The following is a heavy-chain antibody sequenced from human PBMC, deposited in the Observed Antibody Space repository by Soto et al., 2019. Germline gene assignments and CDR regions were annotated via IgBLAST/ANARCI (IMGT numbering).Heavy chain of an antibody. CDR2: IIPILGIA. Sequence: SVTVSCTASGGTFSSYTISWVRQAPGQELEWMGRIIPILGIANYAQKFQGRVTITADKSTSTAYMELSSLRSEDTAVYYCARQYCSSTSCRYNYYYYYMDVWGKGTTVTVSS. CDR3: ARQYCSSTSCRYNYYYYYMDV. J-gene: IGHJ6*03. V-gene: IGHV1-69*02. D-gene: IGHD2-2*01. CDR1: GGTFSSYT.